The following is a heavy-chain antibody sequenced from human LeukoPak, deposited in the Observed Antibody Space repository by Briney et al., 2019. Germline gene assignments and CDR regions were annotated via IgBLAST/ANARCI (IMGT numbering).Heavy chain of an antibody. CDR2: ININNGGT. D-gene: IGHD2-8*02. V-gene: IGHV1-2*02. CDR3: ARGTGSSWFDP. J-gene: IGHJ5*02. Sequence: ASVKVSCKASGGTFSSYAISWVRQAPGQGLEWMGWININNGGTKNTQKLQGRVTMTRDTSISTAYMELSGLTSDDTAVYYCARGTGSSWFDPWGQGTLVTVSS. CDR1: GGTFSSYA.